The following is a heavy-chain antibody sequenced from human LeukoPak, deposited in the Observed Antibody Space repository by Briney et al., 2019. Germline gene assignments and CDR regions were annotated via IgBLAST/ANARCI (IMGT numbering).Heavy chain of an antibody. CDR1: GFTFSSYS. J-gene: IGHJ4*02. CDR3: ARGRGYSGYDFGY. Sequence: GGSLRLPCAASGFTFSSYSMNWVRQAPGKGLEWVSSISSSSSYTYYADSVKGRFTISRDSAKNSLYLQMDSLRAEDTAVYYCARGRGYSGYDFGYWGQGTLVTVSS. D-gene: IGHD5-12*01. CDR2: ISSSSSYT. V-gene: IGHV3-21*01.